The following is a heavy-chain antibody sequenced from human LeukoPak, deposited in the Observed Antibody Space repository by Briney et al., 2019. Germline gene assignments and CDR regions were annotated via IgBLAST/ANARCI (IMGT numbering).Heavy chain of an antibody. CDR3: AFESGSRGGSGRDF. CDR2: LSGSGGTT. V-gene: IGHV3-23*01. Sequence: GGSLRLSCATSGFPFNIYDMSWVRQAPGKGLEYISTLSGSGGTTSYTHSVNGQFTISRDNSKNTLFLQMNSLRAEDTAVYYCAFESGSRGGSGRDFWGQGTLVIVSS. CDR1: GFPFNIYD. J-gene: IGHJ4*02. D-gene: IGHD3-10*01.